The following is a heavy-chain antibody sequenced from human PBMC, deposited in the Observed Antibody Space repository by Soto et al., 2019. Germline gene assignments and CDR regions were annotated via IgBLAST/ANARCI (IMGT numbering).Heavy chain of an antibody. CDR3: AKDGIYYYDSSGYYDY. D-gene: IGHD3-22*01. J-gene: IGHJ4*02. CDR1: GFTFSSYA. CDR2: ISGSGGST. Sequence: QSGGSLRLSCAASGFTFSSYAMSWVRQAPGKGLEWVSAISGSGGSTYYADSVKGRFTISRDNSKNTLYLQMNSLRAEDTAVYYCAKDGIYYYDSSGYYDYWGQGTLVTVSS. V-gene: IGHV3-23*01.